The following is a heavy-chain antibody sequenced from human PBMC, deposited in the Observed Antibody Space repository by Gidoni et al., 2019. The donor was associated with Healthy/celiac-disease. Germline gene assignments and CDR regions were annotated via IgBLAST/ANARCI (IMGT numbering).Heavy chain of an antibody. J-gene: IGHJ4*02. V-gene: IGHV3-23*01. CDR3: AKDTANFDY. D-gene: IGHD5-18*01. CDR2: ISGSGGST. CDR1: GFTFSSYA. Sequence: EVQLFESGGGLVQSGGSLRLPRAAHGFTFSSYALRWVRQAQGKGLEWVSAISGSGGSTDYADSVKGRFTISRDNSKNTLYLQMNSLRAEDTAVYYCAKDTANFDYWGQGTLVTVSS.